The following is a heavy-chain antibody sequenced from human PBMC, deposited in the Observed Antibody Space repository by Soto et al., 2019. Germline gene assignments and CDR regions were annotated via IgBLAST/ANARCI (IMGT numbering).Heavy chain of an antibody. Sequence: GGSLRLSCAASGFTFSNFGMHWVRQAPGKGLEWVAVISNDGSKKYYGDSVKGRFTISRDNSKNTLNLQMNSLRAEDTAVYSCAKAWCSTNCYGLDNWFDSWGQGTLVTVSS. J-gene: IGHJ5*01. D-gene: IGHD2-2*01. V-gene: IGHV3-30*18. CDR1: GFTFSNFG. CDR3: AKAWCSTNCYGLDNWFDS. CDR2: ISNDGSKK.